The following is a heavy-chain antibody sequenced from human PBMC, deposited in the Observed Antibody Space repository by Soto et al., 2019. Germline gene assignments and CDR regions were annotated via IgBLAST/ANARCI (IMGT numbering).Heavy chain of an antibody. CDR1: GGTFNSYA. CDR2: IIPDFGTG. CDR3: ARERGGYNRGDFEF. D-gene: IGHD1-26*01. V-gene: IGHV1-69*01. J-gene: IGHJ4*02. Sequence: QVRLVQSGAEVREPGSSVNVSCKASGGTFNSYAISWVRQAPGQGLEWMGGIIPDFGTGNSAQKFRGRVSITADASTTTVYMGLSGLTLEDTAVYYCARERGGYNRGDFEFWGQGTQVIVSS.